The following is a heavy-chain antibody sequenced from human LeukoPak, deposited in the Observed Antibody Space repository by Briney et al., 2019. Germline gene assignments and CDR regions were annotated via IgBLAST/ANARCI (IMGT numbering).Heavy chain of an antibody. V-gene: IGHV3-7*01. CDR2: IRKDGSDI. D-gene: IGHD2-15*01. CDR1: GFAFGSYC. J-gene: IGHJ3*02. Sequence: GGALRLSCAACGFAFGSYCMSWVRQAPGKGLEGVANIRKDGSDIHYVDSVKGRFTISRDNAKNSLYLEMSSLRGEDTALYYCARGPTPVVVAATDAFDIWGQGTMVTVSS. CDR3: ARGPTPVVVAATDAFDI.